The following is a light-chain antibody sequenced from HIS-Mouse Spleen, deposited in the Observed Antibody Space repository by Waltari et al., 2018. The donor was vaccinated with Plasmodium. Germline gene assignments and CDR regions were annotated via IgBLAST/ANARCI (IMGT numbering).Light chain of an antibody. V-gene: IGKV1-39*01. J-gene: IGKJ4*01. CDR2: AAS. CDR1: QSISSY. CDR3: QQSYSTPPT. Sequence: DIQMTQSPSSLSASVGDRVTITCRARQSISSYLNWYQQKPGKAPNLLIYAASSLQSGVPSRFSGSGSGTDFTLTISSLQPEDVATYYCQQSYSTPPTFGGGTKVEIK.